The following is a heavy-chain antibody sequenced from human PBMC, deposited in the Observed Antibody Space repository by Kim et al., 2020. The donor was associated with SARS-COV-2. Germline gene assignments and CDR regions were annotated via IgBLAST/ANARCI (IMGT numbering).Heavy chain of an antibody. V-gene: IGHV3-30*18. CDR3: AKDSGSGSYMYYFDY. D-gene: IGHD3-10*01. Sequence: GGSLRLSCAASGFTFSSYGMHWVRQAPGKGLEWVAVISYDGSNKYYADSVKGRFTISRDNSKNTLYLQMNSLRAEDTAVYYCAKDSGSGSYMYYFDYWGQGTLVTVSS. J-gene: IGHJ4*02. CDR2: ISYDGSNK. CDR1: GFTFSSYG.